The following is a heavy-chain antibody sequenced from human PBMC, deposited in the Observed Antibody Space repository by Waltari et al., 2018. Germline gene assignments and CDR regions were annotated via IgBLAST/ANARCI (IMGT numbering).Heavy chain of an antibody. D-gene: IGHD6-19*01. CDR2: INAGNGNT. CDR3: ARQIAVAGTDWFDP. J-gene: IGHJ5*02. Sequence: QVQLVQSGAEVKKPGASVKVSCKASGYTFTSYAMHWVRTAPGQRLEWMGWINAGNGNTKYSQKFQGRVTITRDTSASTAYMELSSLRSEDTAVYYCARQIAVAGTDWFDPWGQGTLVTVSS. CDR1: GYTFTSYA. V-gene: IGHV1-3*01.